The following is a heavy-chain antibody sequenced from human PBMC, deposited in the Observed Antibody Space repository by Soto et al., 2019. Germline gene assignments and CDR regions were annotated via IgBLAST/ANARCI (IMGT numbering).Heavy chain of an antibody. CDR3: ARGLIVWFGELSRRGGYYYYMDV. D-gene: IGHD3-10*01. CDR1: GGSFSGYQ. CDR2: INDSGNI. Sequence: QVRLQQWGAGLLKPSETLSLTCAVYGGSFSGYQWSWIRQTPGKGLEWIGEINDSGNINYNPSLKSRVTILVDTAKKQISLKLSSVTAADTAVYYCARGLIVWFGELSRRGGYYYYMDVWGKGTTVTVSS. J-gene: IGHJ6*03. V-gene: IGHV4-34*01.